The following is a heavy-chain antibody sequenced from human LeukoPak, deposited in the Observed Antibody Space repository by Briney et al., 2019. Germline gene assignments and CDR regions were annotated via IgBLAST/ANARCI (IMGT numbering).Heavy chain of an antibody. CDR2: MNPNTGRT. D-gene: IGHD3-22*01. V-gene: IGHV1-8*01. Sequence: ASVKVSCKSSGYTFTSYDINWVREAAGQGLEWMGWMNPNTGRTGFAQKLQGRLTMTRDTSINTAYMELISLRSDDTAVYYCARLSQTPDYYSSGGYFYLGYWGQGTPVTVSS. CDR3: ARLSQTPDYYSSGGYFYLGY. CDR1: GYTFTSYD. J-gene: IGHJ4*02.